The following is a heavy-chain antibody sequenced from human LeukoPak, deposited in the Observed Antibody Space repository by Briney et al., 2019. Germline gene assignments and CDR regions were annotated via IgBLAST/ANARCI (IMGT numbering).Heavy chain of an antibody. V-gene: IGHV1-18*01. CDR3: ARVLRGYSYGVVYNWFDP. J-gene: IGHJ5*02. CDR1: GYTFTSYG. D-gene: IGHD5-18*01. Sequence: ASVKVSCKASGYTFTSYGISRVRQAPGQGLEWMGWISAYNGNTNYAQKLQGRVTMTTDTSTSTAYMELRSLRSDDTAVYYCARVLRGYSYGVVYNWFDPWGQGTLVTVSS. CDR2: ISAYNGNT.